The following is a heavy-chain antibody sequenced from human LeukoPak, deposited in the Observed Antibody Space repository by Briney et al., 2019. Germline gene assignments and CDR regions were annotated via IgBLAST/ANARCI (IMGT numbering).Heavy chain of an antibody. Sequence: GGSLRLSCAASGFTFSTYWMHWVRQAPGKGLVWVSRLSPDGSSSIYADSVKGRFTVSRDNVKNTLYLQMNSLRAEDTAVYYCTRSPSLGGRYWGFDYWGQGALVTVSS. CDR1: GFTFSTYW. CDR2: LSPDGSSS. V-gene: IGHV3-74*01. J-gene: IGHJ4*02. CDR3: TRSPSLGGRYWGFDY. D-gene: IGHD1-26*01.